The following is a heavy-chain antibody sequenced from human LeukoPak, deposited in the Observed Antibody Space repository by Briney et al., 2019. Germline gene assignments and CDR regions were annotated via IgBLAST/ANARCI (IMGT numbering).Heavy chain of an antibody. CDR2: ISYDESKK. Sequence: GGSLRLSCAASGFXFSGFGIHWVRQAPGKGLEWVAVISYDESKKYYADSVKGRFTISRDNSKNTVFLQMNSLRAEDTAVYYCAKDRSIAAGGTVSEIDNWGQGTLVTVSS. J-gene: IGHJ4*02. CDR1: GFXFSGFG. V-gene: IGHV3-30*18. D-gene: IGHD6-13*01. CDR3: AKDRSIAAGGTVSEIDN.